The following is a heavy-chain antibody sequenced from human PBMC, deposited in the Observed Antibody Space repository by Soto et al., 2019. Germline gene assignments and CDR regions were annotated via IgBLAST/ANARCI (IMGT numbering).Heavy chain of an antibody. D-gene: IGHD6-13*01. CDR3: ARGGAAAGTGYYYYGMDV. V-gene: IGHV3-33*01. Sequence: PGGSLRLSCAASGFTFSSYGMHWVRQAPGKGLEWVAVIWYDGSNKYYADSVKGRFTISRDNSKNTLYLQMNSLRAEDTAVYYCARGGAAAGTGYYYYGMDVWGQGTTVTVSS. J-gene: IGHJ6*02. CDR1: GFTFSSYG. CDR2: IWYDGSNK.